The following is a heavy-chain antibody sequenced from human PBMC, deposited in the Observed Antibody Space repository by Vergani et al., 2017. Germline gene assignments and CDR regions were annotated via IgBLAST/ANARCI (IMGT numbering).Heavy chain of an antibody. CDR1: GYTLTELS. CDR2: FDPEDGET. D-gene: IGHD5-12*01. CDR3: AREEYSGDPPDY. J-gene: IGHJ4*02. Sequence: QVQLVQSGAEVKKPGASVKVSCKVSGYTLTELSMHWVRQAPGKGLEWMGGFDPEDGETIYAQKFQGRVTITRDTSASTAYMELSSLRSEDTAVYYCAREEYSGDPPDYWGQGTLVTVSS. V-gene: IGHV1-24*01.